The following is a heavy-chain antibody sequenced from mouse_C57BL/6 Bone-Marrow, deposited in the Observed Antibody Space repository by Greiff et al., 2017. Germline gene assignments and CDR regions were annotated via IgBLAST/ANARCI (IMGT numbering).Heavy chain of an antibody. CDR1: GFTFSSYG. Sequence: EVKLQESGGDLVKPGGSLKLSCAASGFTFSSYGMSWVRQTPDKRLEWVATISSGGSYTYYPDSVRGRFTISRDNAKNTLYLQMSSLKSEDTAMYYCAGHAPDCSGLRSFAYWGQGTLVTVSA. J-gene: IGHJ3*01. D-gene: IGHD3-2*02. CDR3: AGHAPDCSGLRSFAY. V-gene: IGHV5-6*01. CDR2: ISSGGSYT.